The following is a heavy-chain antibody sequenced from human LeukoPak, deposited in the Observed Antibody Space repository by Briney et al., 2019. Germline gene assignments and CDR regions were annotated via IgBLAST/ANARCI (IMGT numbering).Heavy chain of an antibody. V-gene: IGHV1-69*05. Sequence: GASVKVSCKASGGTFSSYAISWVRQAPGQGLEWMGGIIPIFGTANYAQKFQGRVTITTDESTSTAYMELSSLRSEDTAVYYCASQEGGATPGPFDHWGQGTLVTVSS. CDR1: GGTFSSYA. CDR3: ASQEGGATPGPFDH. D-gene: IGHD1-26*01. CDR2: IIPIFGTA. J-gene: IGHJ4*02.